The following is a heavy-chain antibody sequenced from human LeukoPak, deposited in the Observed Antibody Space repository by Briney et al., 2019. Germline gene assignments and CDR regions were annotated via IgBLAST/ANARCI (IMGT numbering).Heavy chain of an antibody. J-gene: IGHJ4*02. CDR2: ISYDGSNK. CDR3: AKDTNYGDYRAPWYFDY. Sequence: GGSLRLSCAASGFTFSSYGMHWVRQAPGKGLEWVAVISYDGSNKYYTDSVKGRFTISRDNSKNTLFLQMNSLRAEDSAVYYCAKDTNYGDYRAPWYFDYWGQGTLVTVSS. CDR1: GFTFSSYG. D-gene: IGHD4-17*01. V-gene: IGHV3-30*18.